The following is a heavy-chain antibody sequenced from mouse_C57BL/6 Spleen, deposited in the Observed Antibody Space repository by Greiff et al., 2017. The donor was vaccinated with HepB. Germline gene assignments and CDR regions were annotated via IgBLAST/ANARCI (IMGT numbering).Heavy chain of an antibody. CDR3: TREGGIITTVVDRYFDV. Sequence: VQLQQSGAELVRPGASVTLSCKASGYTFTDYEMHWVKQTPVHGLEWIGAIDPETGGTAYNQKFKGKAILTADKSSSTAYMELRSLTSEDSAVYYCTREGGIITTVVDRYFDVWGTGTTVTVSS. D-gene: IGHD1-1*01. CDR1: GYTFTDYE. J-gene: IGHJ1*03. CDR2: IDPETGGT. V-gene: IGHV1-15*01.